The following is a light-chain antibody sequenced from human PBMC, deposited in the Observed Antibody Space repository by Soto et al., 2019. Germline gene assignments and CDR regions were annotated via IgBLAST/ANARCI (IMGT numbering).Light chain of an antibody. CDR1: QGSSNY. Sequence: DIQMTQSPSSLSASVGDRVTITCRASQGSSNYLAWYQQKPGKVPKLLIYAETTLQSGVPSRFSGSGSGTDFTLIISSLHPEDFATYYCQKYKSAPYTFGQGNKLQIK. J-gene: IGKJ2*01. CDR2: AET. V-gene: IGKV1-27*01. CDR3: QKYKSAPYT.